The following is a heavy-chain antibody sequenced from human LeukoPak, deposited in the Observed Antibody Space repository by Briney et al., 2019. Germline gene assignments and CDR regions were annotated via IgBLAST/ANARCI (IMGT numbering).Heavy chain of an antibody. V-gene: IGHV4-34*01. CDR1: GGSFSGYY. D-gene: IGHD6-6*01. CDR2: INHSGST. CDR3: ARGYGRIAARRWIGYYFDY. Sequence: SETLSLACAVYGGSFSGYYWSWIRQPPGKGLEWIGEINHSGSTNYNPSLKSRVTISVDTSKNQFSLKLSSVTAADTAVYYCARGYGRIAARRWIGYYFDYWGQGTLVTVSS. J-gene: IGHJ4*02.